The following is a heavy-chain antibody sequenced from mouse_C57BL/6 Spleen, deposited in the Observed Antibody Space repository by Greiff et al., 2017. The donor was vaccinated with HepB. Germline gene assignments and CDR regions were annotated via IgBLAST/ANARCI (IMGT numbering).Heavy chain of an antibody. Sequence: DVKLVESGGGLVKPGGSLKLSCAASGFTFSSYTMSWVRQTPEKRLEWVATISGGGGNTYYPDSVKGRFTISRDNAKNTLYLQMSSLRSEDTALYYCARPDGYSYAMDYWGQGTSVTVSS. J-gene: IGHJ4*01. CDR1: GFTFSSYT. CDR2: ISGGGGNT. CDR3: ARPDGYSYAMDY. V-gene: IGHV5-9*01. D-gene: IGHD2-3*01.